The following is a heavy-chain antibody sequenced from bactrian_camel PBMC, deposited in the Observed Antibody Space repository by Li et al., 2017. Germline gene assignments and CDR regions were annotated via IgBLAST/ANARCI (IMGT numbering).Heavy chain of an antibody. CDR2: VSQDGTP. Sequence: HVQLVESGGGSVQAGGSLTLSCVGSEISRNYWMGWFRQVAGNQREAVASVSQDGTPTYADSVKGQFTISKDKDHVKNTLFLEMTNLKADDTAMYYCTADTVKASLATIAQFAAYEGHGTQVTVS. CDR1: EISRNYW. J-gene: IGHJ4*01. D-gene: IGHD4*01. V-gene: IGHV3S53*01.